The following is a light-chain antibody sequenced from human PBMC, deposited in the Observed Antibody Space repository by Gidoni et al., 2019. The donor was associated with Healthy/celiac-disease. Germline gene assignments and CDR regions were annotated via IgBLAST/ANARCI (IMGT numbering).Light chain of an antibody. V-gene: IGKV1D-13*01. CDR3: QQFNNYPLT. CDR1: QGISSS. Sequence: AIQLTQSPSSLYASVGDRVTITCRASQGISSSLAWYQQKPGKAPKLLIYDASSLESGVPSRFSGSGSGTDFTLTISSLHPEDFATYYCQQFNNYPLTFXGXTKVEIK. J-gene: IGKJ4*01. CDR2: DAS.